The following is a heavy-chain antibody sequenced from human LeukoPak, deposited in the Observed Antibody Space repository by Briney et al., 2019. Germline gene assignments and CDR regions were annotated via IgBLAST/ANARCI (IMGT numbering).Heavy chain of an antibody. J-gene: IGHJ4*02. CDR2: ISGSGSNT. D-gene: IGHD6-19*01. CDR1: GFTFSSYA. V-gene: IGHV3-23*01. CDR3: GKKTGYSSGWYLES. Sequence: HPGGSLRLSCAASGFTFSSYAVSWVRQAPGKGLEWVAAISGSGSNTYYADYVKGRFTISRDNSKNTLYLQMNSLRAEDAAVYYCGKKTGYSSGWYLESWGQGTLVTVSS.